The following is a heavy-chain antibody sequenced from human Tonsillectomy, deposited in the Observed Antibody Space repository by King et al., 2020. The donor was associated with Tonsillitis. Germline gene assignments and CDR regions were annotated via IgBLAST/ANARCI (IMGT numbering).Heavy chain of an antibody. J-gene: IGHJ4*02. V-gene: IGHV3-48*04. D-gene: IGHD6-19*01. CDR3: ARDITPNMAIAGNAYFDY. CDR1: GFTFSRYT. Sequence: VQLVESGGGLVQPGGSLRLSCAASGFTFSRYTMNWVRQAPGKGLEWVSDISRSSNTIYYADSVKGRFTISRDNAKNSLYLQMNSLRAEDTAVYYCARDITPNMAIAGNAYFDYWGQGTLVTVSS. CDR2: ISRSSNTI.